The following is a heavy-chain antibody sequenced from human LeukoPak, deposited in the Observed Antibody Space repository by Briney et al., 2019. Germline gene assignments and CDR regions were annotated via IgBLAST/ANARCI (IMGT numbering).Heavy chain of an antibody. V-gene: IGHV3-53*01. Sequence: GGSLRLSCAASGFTVSSNHMTWVRQAPGKGLEWVSVIYSGGSTYYADSVRGRFTISRDNSKNTLYLQMNSLRAEDTAVYYCARVFWSFGSGPGLDYWGQGTLVTVSS. CDR2: IYSGGST. D-gene: IGHD6-19*01. J-gene: IGHJ4*02. CDR1: GFTVSSNH. CDR3: ARVFWSFGSGPGLDY.